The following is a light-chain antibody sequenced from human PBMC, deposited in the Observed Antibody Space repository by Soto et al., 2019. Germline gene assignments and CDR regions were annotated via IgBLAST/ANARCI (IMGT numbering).Light chain of an antibody. CDR1: QSVSSSY. J-gene: IGKJ1*01. CDR3: QQYGSSWWT. CDR2: GAS. Sequence: EIVLTQSPGTLSLSPGERATLSCRASQSVSSSYLAWYQQKPGQAPRLLIYGASSRATGIPDRFSGSGSGTDFTLTISRLEPEDFAVYYCQQYGSSWWTFGQGTKVDI. V-gene: IGKV3-20*01.